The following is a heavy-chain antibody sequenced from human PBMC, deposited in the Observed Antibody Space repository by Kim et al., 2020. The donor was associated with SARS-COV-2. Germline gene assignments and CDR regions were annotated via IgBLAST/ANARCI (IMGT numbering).Heavy chain of an antibody. CDR3: AREHYYDSPVC. V-gene: IGHV3-21*01. D-gene: IGHD3-22*01. Sequence: GGSLRLSCAASGFTFSDYSMNWVRQAPEKGLEWVSSISSRSRDIYYADSVKGRFTISRDNAKNSLYLQMSSLRAEDTAVYYCAREHYYDSPVCWGQGTLVTVSS. CDR1: GFTFSDYS. J-gene: IGHJ4*02. CDR2: ISSRSRDI.